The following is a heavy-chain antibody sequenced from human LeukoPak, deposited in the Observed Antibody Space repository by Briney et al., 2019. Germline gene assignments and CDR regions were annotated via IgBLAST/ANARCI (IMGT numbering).Heavy chain of an antibody. J-gene: IGHJ4*02. CDR3: TRQQLVFDY. D-gene: IGHD6-13*01. CDR1: GFTFSNDW. V-gene: IGHV3-15*01. CDR2: IKSKTDGGAT. Sequence: GGSLRLSCAASGFTFSNDWMSWVRQAPGKGLEWVGQIKSKTDGGATDYAAPVKGRFTISRDDSKSTLYLQMNSLKTEDTAVYYCTRQQLVFDYWGQGTLVTVSS.